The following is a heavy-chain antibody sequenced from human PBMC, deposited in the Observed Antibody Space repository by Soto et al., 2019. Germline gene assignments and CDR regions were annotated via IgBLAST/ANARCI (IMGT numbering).Heavy chain of an antibody. CDR1: GGSVSSGSYY. J-gene: IGHJ4*02. CDR2: IYYSGSN. CDR3: ARLSIMITFGGVIVTSYFDY. V-gene: IGHV4-39*01. D-gene: IGHD3-16*02. Sequence: SETLSLTCTVSGGSVSSGSYYWSWIRQPPGKGLEWIGSIYYSGSNYYNPSLKSRVTISVDTSKNQFSLKLSSVTAADTAVYYCARLSIMITFGGVIVTSYFDYWGQGTLVTVSS.